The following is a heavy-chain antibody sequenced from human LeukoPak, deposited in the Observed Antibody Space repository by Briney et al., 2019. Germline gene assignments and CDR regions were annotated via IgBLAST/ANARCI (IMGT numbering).Heavy chain of an antibody. D-gene: IGHD3-3*01. CDR1: GYTFTGYY. Sequence: ASVKVSCKASGYTFTGYYMHWVRQAPGQGLEWMGWINPNSGGTNYAQKFQGRVTMTRDTSISPAYMELSRLRSDDTAVYYCARAIAERAIFGVVISYYFDYWGQGTLVTVSS. CDR3: ARAIAERAIFGVVISYYFDY. J-gene: IGHJ4*02. V-gene: IGHV1-2*02. CDR2: INPNSGGT.